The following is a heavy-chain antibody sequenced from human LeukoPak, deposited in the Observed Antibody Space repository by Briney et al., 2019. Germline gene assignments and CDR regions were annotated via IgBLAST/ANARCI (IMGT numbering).Heavy chain of an antibody. Sequence: PSETLSLTCTVSGDSVRTSNSYWGWIRQPPGKGLEWIVSMYYSGNTYYNPSLKSRVTISVDTSKNQLSLRLSSVTAADTAVYYCARGPVLNDYGGNSDDYWGQGTLVTVSS. D-gene: IGHD4-23*01. CDR2: MYYSGNT. CDR3: ARGPVLNDYGGNSDDY. CDR1: GDSVRTSNSY. J-gene: IGHJ4*02. V-gene: IGHV4-39*01.